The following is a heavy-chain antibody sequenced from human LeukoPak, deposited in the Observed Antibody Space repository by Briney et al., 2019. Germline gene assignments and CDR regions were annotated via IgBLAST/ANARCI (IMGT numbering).Heavy chain of an antibody. J-gene: IGHJ3*02. CDR2: IKEDGSEK. Sequence: GGSLRLSCAASGFTFSRYWMTWVRQAPGKGLEWVANIKEDGSEKYHVDSVKGRFTISRDNAKNSLYLQMNSLRVEDTAVYYCARYYYDDSGYSEDAFDIWGQGTMVTVSS. D-gene: IGHD3-22*01. CDR1: GFTFSRYW. CDR3: ARYYYDDSGYSEDAFDI. V-gene: IGHV3-7*01.